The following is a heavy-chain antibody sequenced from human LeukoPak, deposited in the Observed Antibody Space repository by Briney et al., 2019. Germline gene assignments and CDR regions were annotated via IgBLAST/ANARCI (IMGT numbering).Heavy chain of an antibody. D-gene: IGHD3-10*01. Sequence: GGSLRLSCAASGFTLSNHAMIWVRQAPGKGLEWVSSISGSGAMTYYADSVKGRFAISRDNAMDTLYLQMNSLRADDTAVYYCAKDRVDGSGSQFDSWGQGSLVIVSS. CDR3: AKDRVDGSGSQFDS. CDR1: GFTLSNHA. CDR2: ISGSGAMT. V-gene: IGHV3-23*01. J-gene: IGHJ4*02.